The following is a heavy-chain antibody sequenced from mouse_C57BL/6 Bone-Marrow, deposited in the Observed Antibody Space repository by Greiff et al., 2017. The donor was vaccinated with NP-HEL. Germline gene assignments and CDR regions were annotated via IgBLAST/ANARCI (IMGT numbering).Heavy chain of an antibody. CDR3: ARGILDYGSSYLYFDV. J-gene: IGHJ1*03. V-gene: IGHV1-81*01. CDR1: GYTFTSYG. Sequence: VKLMESGAELARPGASVKLSCKASGYTFTSYGISWVKQRTGQGLEWIGALYPRSGNTYYNEKFKGKATLTADKSSSTAYMALRSLTSEDSAVYFCARGILDYGSSYLYFDVWGTGTTVTVSS. CDR2: LYPRSGNT. D-gene: IGHD1-1*01.